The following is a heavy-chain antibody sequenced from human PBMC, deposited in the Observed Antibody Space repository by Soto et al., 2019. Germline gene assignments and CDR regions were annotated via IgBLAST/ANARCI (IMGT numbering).Heavy chain of an antibody. D-gene: IGHD6-19*01. CDR3: ARIAPYSSGRRYFDY. V-gene: IGHV2-26*01. CDR2: IFWNDER. Sequence: SGPTLGNPTETLTLTCTVSGFSLSKARMGVSWIRQPPGKALEWLAHIFWNDERSYNTSLKSRLTISRDTSKSQVVLTMTNVDPVDTATYYCARIAPYSSGRRYFDYWGLGTLVTVSS. CDR1: GFSLSKARMG. J-gene: IGHJ4*02.